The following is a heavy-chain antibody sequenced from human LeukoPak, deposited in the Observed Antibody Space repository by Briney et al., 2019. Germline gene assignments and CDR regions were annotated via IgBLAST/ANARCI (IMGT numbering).Heavy chain of an antibody. J-gene: IGHJ5*02. V-gene: IGHV6-1*01. CDR3: AREYSGYDVWFDP. Sequence: SQTLSLTCAISGDSVSSNSVTWNWIRQSPSRGLEWLGRTYYRSKWYNDYAVSVKSRITINPDTSKNQFSLQLNSVTPEDTAVYYCAREYSGYDVWFDPWGQGTLVTVSS. CDR1: GDSVSSNSVT. D-gene: IGHD5-12*01. CDR2: TYYRSKWYN.